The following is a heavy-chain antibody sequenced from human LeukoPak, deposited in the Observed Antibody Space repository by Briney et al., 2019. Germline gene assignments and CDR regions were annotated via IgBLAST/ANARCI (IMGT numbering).Heavy chain of an antibody. CDR2: ISDDSTYI. Sequence: GGSLRLSCAASGFTFSSYAMSWVRQAPGKGLEWVSSISDDSTYIFYGDSVKGRCTISRDNSKNTLYLQMNSLRAEDTAVYYCAKDKTGYHAFDIWGQGTMVTVSS. CDR1: GFTFSSYA. V-gene: IGHV3-23*01. CDR3: AKDKTGYHAFDI. D-gene: IGHD5-12*01. J-gene: IGHJ3*02.